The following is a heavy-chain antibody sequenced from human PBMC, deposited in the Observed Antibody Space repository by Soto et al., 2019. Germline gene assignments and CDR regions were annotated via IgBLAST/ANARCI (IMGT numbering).Heavy chain of an antibody. Sequence: ASVKVSCKASGYTFTSYAMHWVRQAPGQRLEWMGWINAGNGNTKYSQKFQGRVTITRDTSAGTAYMELSSLRSEDTAVYYCAREGLVPYHLPGAFDIWGQGTMVTVSS. CDR1: GYTFTSYA. D-gene: IGHD2-2*01. CDR3: AREGLVPYHLPGAFDI. V-gene: IGHV1-3*01. CDR2: INAGNGNT. J-gene: IGHJ3*02.